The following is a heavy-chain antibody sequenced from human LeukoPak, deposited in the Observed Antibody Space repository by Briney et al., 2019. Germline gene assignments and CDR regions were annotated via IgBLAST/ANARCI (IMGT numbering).Heavy chain of an antibody. CDR3: DREGRGYSYAFAY. Sequence: GGSLRLSCAASGFTFSNYWMHWVRQAPGKGLVWVSRINSDGSSTTYADSVKGRFTISRDNGQNTLYLQMNSLRAEDTAVYYCDREGRGYSYAFAYWGQGTLVTVSS. D-gene: IGHD5-18*01. CDR1: GFTFSNYW. V-gene: IGHV3-74*01. J-gene: IGHJ4*02. CDR2: INSDGSST.